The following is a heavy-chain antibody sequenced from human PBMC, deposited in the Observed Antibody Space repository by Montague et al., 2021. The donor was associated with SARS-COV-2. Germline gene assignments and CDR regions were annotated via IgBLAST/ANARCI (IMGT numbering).Heavy chain of an antibody. D-gene: IGHD3-10*01. V-gene: IGHV4-30-4*01. Sequence: LSLTCTVSGGSISSGDYYWSWIRQPPGKGLEWIGYIYYSGSTYYNPSLKSRVTISVDTSKNQFSLKLSSVTAADTAVYYCARPRAGSCFGVLGPVDYWGQGTLVTVSS. J-gene: IGHJ4*02. CDR3: ARPRAGSCFGVLGPVDY. CDR1: GGSISSGDYY. CDR2: IYYSGST.